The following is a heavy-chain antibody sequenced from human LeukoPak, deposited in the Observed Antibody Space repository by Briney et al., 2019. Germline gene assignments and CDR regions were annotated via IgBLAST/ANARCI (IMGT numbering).Heavy chain of an antibody. D-gene: IGHD1-1*01. J-gene: IGHJ3*02. CDR2: ISGSGGST. V-gene: IGHV3-23*01. Sequence: GGSLRLSCAASGFTFSSYAISWVHQAPGTGLEWVSAISGSGGSTYYADSVKGRFTISRDNSKNTLYLQMNSLRAEDTAVYYCARANWNDGLDIWGQGRMVTVSS. CDR1: GFTFSSYA. CDR3: ARANWNDGLDI.